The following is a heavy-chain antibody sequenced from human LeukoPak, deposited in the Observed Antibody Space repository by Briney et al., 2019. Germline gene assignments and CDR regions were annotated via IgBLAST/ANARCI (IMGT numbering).Heavy chain of an antibody. D-gene: IGHD3-10*01. J-gene: IGHJ4*02. CDR3: ASKGEFGETNEGY. CDR1: GGTFSSYA. Sequence: SVKVSCKASGGTFSSYAISWVRQAPGQGLEWMGRIIPILGIANYAQKFQGRVTITADKSTSTAYMEPSSLRSEDTAVYYCASKGEFGETNEGYWGQGTLVTVSS. V-gene: IGHV1-69*04. CDR2: IIPILGIA.